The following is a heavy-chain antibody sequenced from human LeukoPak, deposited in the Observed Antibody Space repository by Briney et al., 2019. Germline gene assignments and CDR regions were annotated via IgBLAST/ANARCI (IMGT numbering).Heavy chain of an antibody. Sequence: PSETLSLTCTVSGGSISTYYWSWIRQPPGKGLEWIGYVYYSGSTNYNPSLKSRVTISADTSKNQFSLRLSSVTAADTAVYYCARGLNNRKSGRRFDVFEIWGQGTMVTVSS. CDR1: GGSISTYY. V-gene: IGHV4-59*01. CDR3: ARGLNNRKSGRRFDVFEI. D-gene: IGHD3-3*01. CDR2: VYYSGST. J-gene: IGHJ3*02.